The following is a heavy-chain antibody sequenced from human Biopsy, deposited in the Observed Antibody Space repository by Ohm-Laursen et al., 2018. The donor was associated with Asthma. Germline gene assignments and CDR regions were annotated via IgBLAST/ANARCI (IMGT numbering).Heavy chain of an antibody. CDR3: ASPVNRAFGGYEWAAVFDY. J-gene: IGHJ4*02. CDR1: GASIRGSGSY. V-gene: IGHV4-39*01. Sequence: SETLSLTCTVSGASIRGSGSYWAWIRQAPGKGPEWIGTTHYSGSTSYKPSLRSRVTMSLDTSTNQFSLRLGSVTATDTAVYYCASPVNRAFGGYEWAAVFDYWGQGILVTVSS. CDR2: THYSGST. D-gene: IGHD5-12*01.